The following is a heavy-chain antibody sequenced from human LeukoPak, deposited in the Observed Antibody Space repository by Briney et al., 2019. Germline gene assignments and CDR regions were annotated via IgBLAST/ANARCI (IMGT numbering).Heavy chain of an antibody. Sequence: ASVKVSCKASGYTFIGYYMHWVRQAPGQGMEWMGRINPSNGGTNSAQKFQGRVTMTRDTSISTAYMELSRLTSDDTAIYYCARGQPYGDYNYFAPWGQGTLVTVSS. CDR1: GYTFIGYY. D-gene: IGHD4-17*01. J-gene: IGHJ5*02. CDR2: INPSNGGT. V-gene: IGHV1-2*06. CDR3: ARGQPYGDYNYFAP.